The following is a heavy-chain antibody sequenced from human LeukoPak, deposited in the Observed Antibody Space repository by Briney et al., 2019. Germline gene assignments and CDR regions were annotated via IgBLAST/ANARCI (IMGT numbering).Heavy chain of an antibody. CDR3: ARTQTYYDILTGYSPPLLDY. CDR2: IDWDDDK. CDR1: GFSLSTSGMC. V-gene: IGHV2-70*01. Sequence: SGPALVKPTQTLTLTCTFSGFSLSTSGMCVSWIRQPPVKALEWLALIDWDDDKYYSTSLKTRLTISKDTSKNQVVLTMTNMDPVDTATYYCARTQTYYDILTGYSPPLLDYWGQGTLVTVSS. J-gene: IGHJ4*02. D-gene: IGHD3-9*01.